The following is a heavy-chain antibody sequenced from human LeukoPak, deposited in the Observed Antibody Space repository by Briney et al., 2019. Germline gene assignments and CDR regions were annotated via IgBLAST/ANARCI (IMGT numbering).Heavy chain of an antibody. D-gene: IGHD6-6*01. CDR2: IIPIFGTA. CDR3: ARGGYSSSSIGYFDY. Sequence: ASVKVSCKASGGTFISYAISWVRQAPGQGLEWMGGIIPIFGTANYAQKFQGRVTITADESTSTAYMELSSLRSEDTAVYYCARGGYSSSSIGYFDYWGQGTLVTVSS. CDR1: GGTFISYA. V-gene: IGHV1-69*13. J-gene: IGHJ4*02.